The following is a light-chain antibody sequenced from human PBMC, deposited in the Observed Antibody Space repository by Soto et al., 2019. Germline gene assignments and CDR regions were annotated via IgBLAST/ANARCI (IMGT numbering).Light chain of an antibody. V-gene: IGKV1-39*01. J-gene: IGKJ2*01. CDR2: AAS. Sequence: DIQMNQSPSSLTASVGDSVTITSRASQSISRYLNWYQQTPGKAPKLXXYAASSLQSGVPSRFSGGGSGTNLILIISSLQPEDFSDYYCQQSYSTLMYTFGQGTRLEIK. CDR1: QSISRY. CDR3: QQSYSTLMYT.